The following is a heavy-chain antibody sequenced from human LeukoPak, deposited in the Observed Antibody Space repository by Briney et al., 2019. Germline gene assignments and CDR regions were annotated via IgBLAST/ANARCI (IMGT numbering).Heavy chain of an antibody. D-gene: IGHD2-2*01. CDR2: ISTDGSST. CDR1: GFTFSNYW. V-gene: IGHV3-74*01. CDR3: GRGFALVPAGIPDY. Sequence: GGSLRLSCAASGFTFSNYWMHWVRQAPGEGLVWVSRISTDGSSTTYADSVKGRFTTSRDNAKNALYLQMNSLRAEDTAIYYCGRGFALVPAGIPDYWGQGILVTVSS. J-gene: IGHJ4*02.